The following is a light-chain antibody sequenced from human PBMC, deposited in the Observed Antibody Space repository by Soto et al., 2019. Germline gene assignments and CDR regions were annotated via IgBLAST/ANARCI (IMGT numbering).Light chain of an antibody. CDR2: DAS. CDR3: QQRYAWPPIT. V-gene: IGKV3-11*01. Sequence: EIVLTQSPATLFLSPGERATLSCRASRSVRSYLAWYQQKPGQALRLLIYDASNRAAGIPARFSGSGSETDFTLTISNLEPEDFAVYYCQQRYAWPPITFGQGTRLEIK. J-gene: IGKJ5*01. CDR1: RSVRSY.